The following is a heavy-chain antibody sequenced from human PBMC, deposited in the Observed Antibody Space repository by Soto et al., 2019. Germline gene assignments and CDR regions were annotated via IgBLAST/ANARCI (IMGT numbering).Heavy chain of an antibody. Sequence: LSLTCTVSGGSISRSTYYWGWIRQPPGKGLEWIGSLYYSGSTFYNPSLKSRVTISVDTSKNQFSLKVNSVTAADTAVYYCARLYYDSSGYYYLGYFDYWGQGTLVTVSS. CDR3: ARLYYDSSGYYYLGYFDY. CDR1: GGSISRSTYY. D-gene: IGHD3-22*01. V-gene: IGHV4-39*01. CDR2: LYYSGST. J-gene: IGHJ4*02.